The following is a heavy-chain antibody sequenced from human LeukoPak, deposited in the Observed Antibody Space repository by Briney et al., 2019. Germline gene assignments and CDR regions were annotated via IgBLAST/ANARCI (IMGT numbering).Heavy chain of an antibody. CDR1: GFTFSSYI. D-gene: IGHD3-22*01. J-gene: IGHJ4*02. V-gene: IGHV3-23*01. CDR3: ARDHESSGYLNSDY. Sequence: GGSLRLSCEASGFTFSSYIMTWVRQAPGKGLEWVSTIKGSAEATFYADSVKDRFTISRDNSKNTLYLQMNSLRADDTALYFCARDHESSGYLNSDYWGQGTLVTVSS. CDR2: IKGSAEAT.